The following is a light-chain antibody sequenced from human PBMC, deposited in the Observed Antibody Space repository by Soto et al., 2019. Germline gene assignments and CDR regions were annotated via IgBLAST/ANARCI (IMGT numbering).Light chain of an antibody. J-gene: IGKJ1*01. CDR2: KAS. CDR1: QSIGRW. V-gene: IGKV1-5*03. Sequence: DIQMTQSPSTVSASVGDRGTITCRASQSIGRWLAWYQQKPGKAPKLLIYKASILESGVPSRFSGSGSGTEFTLTISSLQPDDFATYYCQQYNSYSWTFGQGTKVDIK. CDR3: QQYNSYSWT.